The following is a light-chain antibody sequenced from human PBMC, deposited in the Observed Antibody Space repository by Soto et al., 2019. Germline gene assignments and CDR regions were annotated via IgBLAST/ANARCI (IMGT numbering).Light chain of an antibody. CDR1: QSVLYRSNNKNY. CDR2: WAS. Sequence: DIVMTQSPDSLAVSLGERATINCKSSQSVLYRSNNKNYLTWYQQKPGQPPKLLIYWASTRESGVPDRFSGSGSGIDFTLTISSLQAEDVAVYYCQQYYSIPFSFGGGTKVEIK. V-gene: IGKV4-1*01. J-gene: IGKJ4*01. CDR3: QQYYSIPFS.